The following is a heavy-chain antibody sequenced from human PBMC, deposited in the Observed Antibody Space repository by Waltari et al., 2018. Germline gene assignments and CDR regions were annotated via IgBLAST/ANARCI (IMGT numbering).Heavy chain of an antibody. CDR3: VIGAQHVSNWYASEYFQH. CDR1: GFTFSSYW. D-gene: IGHD6-13*01. CDR2: ITTDGSTT. V-gene: IGHV3-74*01. Sequence: EVQLVESGGGLVQPGGSLRLSCAASGFTFSSYWMHWVRQAPGKGLVLVSDITTDGSTTNYADSVKGRFTISRDNAKNTLYLQMDSLRAEETAVYYCVIGAQHVSNWYASEYFQHWGQGTLVTVSS. J-gene: IGHJ1*01.